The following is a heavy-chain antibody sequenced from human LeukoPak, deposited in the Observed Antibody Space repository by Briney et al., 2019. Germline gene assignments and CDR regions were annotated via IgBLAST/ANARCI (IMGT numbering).Heavy chain of an antibody. Sequence: GGSLRLSCTASGFTFSSNWMTWVRRAPGKGLEWVASIKEDGSEKHYVDSVKGRFTISRDNAKNSLYLQMNSLRVEDTALYYCSRDVGRRELDWGQGTLVTVSS. J-gene: IGHJ4*02. D-gene: IGHD1-26*01. CDR1: GFTFSSNW. CDR2: IKEDGSEK. V-gene: IGHV3-7*04. CDR3: SRDVGRRELD.